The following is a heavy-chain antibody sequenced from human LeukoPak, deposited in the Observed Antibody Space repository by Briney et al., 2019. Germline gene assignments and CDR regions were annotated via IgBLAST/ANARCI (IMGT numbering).Heavy chain of an antibody. V-gene: IGHV4-39*01. CDR3: ARPSTLPYFDILAGYYLDAFDI. CDR1: GGSINSNTHY. D-gene: IGHD3-9*01. Sequence: PSETLSLTCTVSGGSINSNTHYWGWIRQPPGKGLEWIGSVFFSGNTYYNPSLKSRVTMSVDTSQNQFSLKLTSLTAADSALYFCARPSTLPYFDILAGYYLDAFDIWGQGTVVTVSS. CDR2: VFFSGNT. J-gene: IGHJ3*02.